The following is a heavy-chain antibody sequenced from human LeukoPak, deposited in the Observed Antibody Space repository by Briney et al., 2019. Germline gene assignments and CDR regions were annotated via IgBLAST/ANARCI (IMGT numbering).Heavy chain of an antibody. J-gene: IGHJ4*02. CDR3: AREGTAMVLFDY. CDR1: GYTFTGYY. CDR2: INPNSGGT. D-gene: IGHD5-18*01. Sequence: PVASVKVSCKASGYTFTGYYMHWVRQAPGQGLEWMGWINPNSGGTNYAQKFQGRVTMTRDTSTSTAYMELSRLRSDDTAVYYCAREGTAMVLFDYWGQGTLVTVSS. V-gene: IGHV1-2*02.